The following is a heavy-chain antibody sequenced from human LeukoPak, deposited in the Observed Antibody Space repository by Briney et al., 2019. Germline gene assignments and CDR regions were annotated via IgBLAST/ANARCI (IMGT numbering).Heavy chain of an antibody. J-gene: IGHJ6*03. CDR1: GGSFSGYY. D-gene: IGHD6-6*01. CDR3: ATSRYYYYYMDV. V-gene: IGHV4-34*01. CDR2: INHSGST. Sequence: SETLSLTCAVYGGSFSGYYWSWIRQPPGKGLEWIGEINHSGSTNYNPSLKSRVTISVDTSKNQFSLKLSSVTAADTAVYYCATSRYYYYYMDVWGKGTTVTISS.